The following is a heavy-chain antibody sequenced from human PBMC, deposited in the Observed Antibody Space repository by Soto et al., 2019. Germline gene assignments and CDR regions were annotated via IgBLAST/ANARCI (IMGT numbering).Heavy chain of an antibody. CDR2: IYHTGST. Sequence: QVQLQESGPGLVKPSGTLSLTCAVSGGSISSDKWWSWVRQPPGKGLEWIGEIYHTGSTNYNPSLKSRVTMSLDKSNNQFSLRLTSVTAADTAVYYCAKNPCGGGRCYTAFDIWGQGTTVTVSS. CDR1: GGSISSDKW. D-gene: IGHD2-15*01. CDR3: AKNPCGGGRCYTAFDI. J-gene: IGHJ3*02. V-gene: IGHV4-4*02.